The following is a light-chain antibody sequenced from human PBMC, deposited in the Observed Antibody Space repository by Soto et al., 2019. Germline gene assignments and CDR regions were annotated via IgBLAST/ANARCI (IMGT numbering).Light chain of an antibody. CDR3: SSYTSKSSLI. CDR2: EVR. J-gene: IGLJ2*01. V-gene: IGLV2-14*01. CDR1: MRDLGAYNL. Sequence: QSALTQPASVSGSPGQSITISCAGTMRDLGAYNLVSWYQQHQGRPPQLIIYEVRNRPSGISFRFSVSKSGNTASLTISGLQAEDEADYYCSSYTSKSSLIFGGVTKLTVL.